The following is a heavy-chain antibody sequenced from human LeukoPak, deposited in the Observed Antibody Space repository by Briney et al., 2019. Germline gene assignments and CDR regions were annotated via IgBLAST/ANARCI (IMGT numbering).Heavy chain of an antibody. Sequence: PGGSLRLSCAVSGFTVSSNYMVWVRQAPGKGLEWVSVIYSGGSTFYADSVKGRFTISRDNSKNTLYLQMNSLRAEDTAVYYCARDKISAEDAFDIWGQGTMVTVSS. D-gene: IGHD2/OR15-2a*01. CDR2: IYSGGST. CDR3: ARDKISAEDAFDI. CDR1: GFTVSSNY. J-gene: IGHJ3*02. V-gene: IGHV3-66*01.